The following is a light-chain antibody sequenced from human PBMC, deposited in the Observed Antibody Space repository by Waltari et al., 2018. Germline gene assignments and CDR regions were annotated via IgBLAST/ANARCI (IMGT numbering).Light chain of an antibody. CDR1: SSDVGGYNH. J-gene: IGLJ2*01. V-gene: IGLV2-11*01. Sequence: QSALTQPRSVSGSPGQSVSISCTGTSSDVGGYNHVSWYQQHPGKAPKFMIYDVSKRPSGVPDRFSGSKSGNTASLTISGLQAEDEADYYCCLYAGSFVLVGGGTKLTVL. CDR3: CLYAGSFVL. CDR2: DVS.